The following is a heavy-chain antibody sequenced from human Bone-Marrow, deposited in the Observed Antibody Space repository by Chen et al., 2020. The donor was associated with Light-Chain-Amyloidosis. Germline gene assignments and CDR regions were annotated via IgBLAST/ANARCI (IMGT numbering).Heavy chain of an antibody. D-gene: IGHD2-21*02. CDR3: AFRSRDCFSGGPCDGDAFNV. Sequence: EVQLVETGGGVIQPGGSLRLSCAASGFSVSGNYMTWVRQAPGRGLEWVSLMYAGGSTLYAESVRGRFTISRDISENTLILQMGSRRADDTAVYDCAFRSRDCFSGGPCDGDAFNVWGQGTVVTVSS. J-gene: IGHJ3*01. V-gene: IGHV3-53*02. CDR1: GFSVSGNY. CDR2: MYAGGST.